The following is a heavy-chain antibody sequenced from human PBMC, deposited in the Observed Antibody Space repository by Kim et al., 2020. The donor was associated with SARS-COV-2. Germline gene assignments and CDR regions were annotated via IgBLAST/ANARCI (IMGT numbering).Heavy chain of an antibody. CDR1: GASISSYY. J-gene: IGHJ1*01. Sequence: SETLSLTCTVSGASISSYYWNWIRQPPGKGLEWIAYIHYSGTTNYNPSLKSRVTISVDTSKNHFSLRLISVTAADTAVYYCARSPGYYDSGGYHPDEYF. D-gene: IGHD3-22*01. V-gene: IGHV4-59*01. CDR2: IHYSGTT. CDR3: ARSPGYYDSGGYHPDEYF.